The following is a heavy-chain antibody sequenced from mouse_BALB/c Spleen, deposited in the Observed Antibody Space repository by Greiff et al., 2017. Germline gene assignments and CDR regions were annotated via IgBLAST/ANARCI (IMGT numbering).Heavy chain of an antibody. CDR3: TRHYYGSSYAMDY. CDR1: GFTFSNYW. D-gene: IGHD1-1*01. Sequence: EVKLVESGGGLVQPGGSMKLSCVASGFTFSNYWMNWVRQSPEKGLEWVAEIRLKSNNYATHYAESVKGRFTISRDDSKSSVYLQMNNLRAEDTGIYYCTRHYYGSSYAMDYWGQGTSVTVSS. V-gene: IGHV6-6*02. CDR2: IRLKSNNYAT. J-gene: IGHJ4*01.